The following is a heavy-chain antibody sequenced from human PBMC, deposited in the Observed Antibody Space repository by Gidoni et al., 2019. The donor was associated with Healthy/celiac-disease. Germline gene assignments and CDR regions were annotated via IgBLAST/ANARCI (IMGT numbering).Heavy chain of an antibody. Sequence: EVQLVESGGGLVKPGGSLRRSCAASGFTFSSYSMNWVRQAPGKGLEWVSSISSSSSYIYYADSVKGRFTISRDNAKNSLYLQMNSLRAEDTAVYYCARESVVVRGAFDIWGQGTMVTVSS. CDR1: GFTFSSYS. D-gene: IGHD2-21*01. J-gene: IGHJ3*02. CDR2: ISSSSSYI. CDR3: ARESVVVRGAFDI. V-gene: IGHV3-21*01.